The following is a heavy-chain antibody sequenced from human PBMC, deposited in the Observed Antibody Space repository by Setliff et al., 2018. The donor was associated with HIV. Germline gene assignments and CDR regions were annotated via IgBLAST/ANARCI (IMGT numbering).Heavy chain of an antibody. J-gene: IGHJ6*02. Sequence: AGGSLRLSCAVSGFTFSSHWMVWVRQAPGKGLELISFIGGHGSIIHYADSVKGRFTISRDNAKNSVYLQMHSLRVEDTAVYYCARVASGYGVDVWGQGTTVTVSS. CDR1: GFTFSSHW. CDR3: ARVASGYGVDV. CDR2: IGGHGSII. V-gene: IGHV3-48*04. D-gene: IGHD1-26*01.